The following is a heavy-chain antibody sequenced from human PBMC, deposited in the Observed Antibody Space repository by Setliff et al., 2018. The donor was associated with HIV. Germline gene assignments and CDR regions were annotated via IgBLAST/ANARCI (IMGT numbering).Heavy chain of an antibody. J-gene: IGHJ4*02. CDR1: GFTFSSYE. Sequence: GGSLRLSCAASGFTFSSYEMNWVRQAPGKGLEWVSSITIGRGDVFYADSVQGRFTIFRDNDKNSLYLQMNSLRAEDTAIYYCARDWRSGYDLNFDYWGQGTLVTVSS. D-gene: IGHD5-12*01. V-gene: IGHV3-21*01. CDR2: ITIGRGDV. CDR3: ARDWRSGYDLNFDY.